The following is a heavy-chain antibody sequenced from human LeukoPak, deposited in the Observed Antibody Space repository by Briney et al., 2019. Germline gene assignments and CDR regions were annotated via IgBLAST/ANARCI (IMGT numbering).Heavy chain of an antibody. V-gene: IGHV3-23*01. D-gene: IGHD6-13*01. CDR3: AKGNSRIAAAGTYDY. J-gene: IGHJ4*02. Sequence: GGALRLSCAASGFTLSSYAISWVPHAPGKGRECVSHIYGSGGSTYYADSVKGRFTISRDNSKNTLYLQMNSLRAEDTAVYYCAKGNSRIAAAGTYDYWGQGTLVTVSS. CDR1: GFTLSSYA. CDR2: IYGSGGST.